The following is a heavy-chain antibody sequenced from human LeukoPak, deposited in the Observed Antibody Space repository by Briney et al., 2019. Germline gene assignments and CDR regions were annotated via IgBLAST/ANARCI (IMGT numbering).Heavy chain of an antibody. D-gene: IGHD6-13*01. CDR3: AKHLIAAANNLVADY. J-gene: IGHJ4*02. Sequence: GGSLRLSCAGSGFTFNNYWMHWVRQAPGKGLEWVSAISGSGGSTYYADSVKGRFTISRDNSKNTLYLQMNSLRAEDTAVYYCAKHLIAAANNLVADYWGQGTLVTVSS. V-gene: IGHV3-23*01. CDR2: ISGSGGST. CDR1: GFTFNNYW.